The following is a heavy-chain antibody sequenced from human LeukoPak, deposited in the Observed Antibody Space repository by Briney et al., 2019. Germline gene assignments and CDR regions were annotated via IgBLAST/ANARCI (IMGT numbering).Heavy chain of an antibody. J-gene: IGHJ4*02. Sequence: SVKVSCKASGGTFSSYAISWVRQAPGQGLEWMGGLIPIFGTANYAQKFQGRVTITADESTSTAYMELSSLRSEDTAVYYCARASTMVRGVIEYYFDYWGQGTLVTVSS. D-gene: IGHD3-10*01. CDR3: ARASTMVRGVIEYYFDY. V-gene: IGHV1-69*01. CDR1: GGTFSSYA. CDR2: LIPIFGTA.